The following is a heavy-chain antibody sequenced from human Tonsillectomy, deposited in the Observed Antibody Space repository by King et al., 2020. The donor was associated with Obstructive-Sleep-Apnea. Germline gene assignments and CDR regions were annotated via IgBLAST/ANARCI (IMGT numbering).Heavy chain of an antibody. D-gene: IGHD4-17*01. CDR3: ARNNVYGDSGYYFGMDV. CDR2: ISSSISYI. CDR1: GFTFSSYS. Sequence: VQLVESGGGLVKPGGSVRLSCAASGFTFSSYSMNWVRQAPGKGLEWVSSISSSISYIYYADSVKGRFTISRDNAKKSLYLQMNSLRAEDPAVYYCARNNVYGDSGYYFGMDVWGQGTTVTVSS. V-gene: IGHV3-21*01. J-gene: IGHJ6*02.